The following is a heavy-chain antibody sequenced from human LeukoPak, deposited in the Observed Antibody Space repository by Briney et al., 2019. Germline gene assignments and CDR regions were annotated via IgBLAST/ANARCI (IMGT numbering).Heavy chain of an antibody. CDR1: GFSFSTYA. CDR3: ARDRVRIASYYFDS. J-gene: IGHJ4*02. Sequence: GGSLRLSCAASGFSFSTYAIHWVRQAPGKGLEWVAVISYDGRDKHHVDSVKGRFIISRDNSKNTLYLQMNSLRAEGTAVYYCARDRVRIASYYFDSWGQGTLVTVSS. D-gene: IGHD6-13*01. V-gene: IGHV3-30*04. CDR2: ISYDGRDK.